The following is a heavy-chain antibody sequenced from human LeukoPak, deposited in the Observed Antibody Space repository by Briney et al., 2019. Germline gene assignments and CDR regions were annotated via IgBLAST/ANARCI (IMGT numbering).Heavy chain of an antibody. CDR3: ARDSSIAAAGPYPDY. CDR2: ISSSSSTI. Sequence: GGSLRLSCAASGFTFSSYSMNWVRQAPGKGLEWVSYISSSSSTIYYADSVKGRFTISRDNAKNSLYLQMNSLRAEDTAVYYCARDSSIAAAGPYPDYWGQGTLDTVSS. V-gene: IGHV3-48*01. CDR1: GFTFSSYS. D-gene: IGHD6-13*01. J-gene: IGHJ4*02.